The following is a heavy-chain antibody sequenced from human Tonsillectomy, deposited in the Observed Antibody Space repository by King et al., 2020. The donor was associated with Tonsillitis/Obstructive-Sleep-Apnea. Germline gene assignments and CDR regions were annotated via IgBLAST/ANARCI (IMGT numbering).Heavy chain of an antibody. CDR3: ARQGETGTDY. D-gene: IGHD7-27*01. J-gene: IGHJ4*02. Sequence: QLVQSGAEVKKPGESLRISCKGSGYSFTSYWISWVRQLPGKGLEWMGRIYSSDSYTNYNPAFQGHVTISADKSICTAYLQWSSLKASDTAMFYCARQGETGTDYWGQGTLVTVSS. CDR1: GYSFTSYW. CDR2: IYSSDSYT. V-gene: IGHV5-10-1*01.